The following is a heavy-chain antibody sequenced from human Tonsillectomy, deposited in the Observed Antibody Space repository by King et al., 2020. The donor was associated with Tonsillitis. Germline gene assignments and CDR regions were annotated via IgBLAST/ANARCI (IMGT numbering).Heavy chain of an antibody. CDR3: VREWVQMAGNY. CDR2: INPDRGST. V-gene: IGHV1-46*01. J-gene: IGHJ4*02. D-gene: IGHD1-1*01. CDR1: GYTFMNYQ. Sequence: QLVQSGAEVKQPGASVKVSCKASGYTFMNYQMHWVRQAPGEGLEWVGLINPDRGSTFYAQNFQGRVTMTRDTSTSTVYMGLSSGRYDDTAVYYCVREWVQMAGNYWGQGTPVTVSS.